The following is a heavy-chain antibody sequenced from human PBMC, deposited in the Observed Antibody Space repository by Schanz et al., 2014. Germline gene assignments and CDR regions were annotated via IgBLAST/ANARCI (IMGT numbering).Heavy chain of an antibody. Sequence: EVQLLESGGGLVQPGGSLRLSCVASGFNFYTSAMTWVRQAPGKGLEWVSVISARGEVSKYSDSVKGRFIVSRDNSRATLFLQMDSLRAADTAFYYCAKWEDIVPDPEPMRGWFDSWGQGILVTVSS. CDR3: AKWEDIVPDPEPMRGWFDS. CDR2: ISARGEVS. CDR1: GFNFYTSA. J-gene: IGHJ5*01. V-gene: IGHV3-23*01. D-gene: IGHD2-8*01.